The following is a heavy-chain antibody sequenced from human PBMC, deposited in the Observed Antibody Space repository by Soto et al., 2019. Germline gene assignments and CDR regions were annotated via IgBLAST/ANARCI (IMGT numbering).Heavy chain of an antibody. D-gene: IGHD3-16*02. CDR1: GFTFSNYA. CDR2: ISDRGGGT. Sequence: EVQLLESGGGLVQPGGSLRLSCAASGFTFSNYAMSWVRQAPGKGLEWVLGISDRGGGTYYADSVKGRFTISRDNSKNTLYLQMSSLRAEDTAVYYCAKRMITFGGVIVTNAFDIWGQGTMVTVSS. J-gene: IGHJ3*02. CDR3: AKRMITFGGVIVTNAFDI. V-gene: IGHV3-23*01.